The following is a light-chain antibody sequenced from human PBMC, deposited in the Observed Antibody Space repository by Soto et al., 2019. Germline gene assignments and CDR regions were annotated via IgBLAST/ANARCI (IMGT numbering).Light chain of an antibody. Sequence: DIQLTQSPSTLSASVGDIVTITSRASQSVTDWWAWYQQKPGKAPKLLIYDASSLQSGVPSRFSGSGSGTEFSLTISSLQPDDFATYYCQKYYRSCTFGQGTKVEIK. CDR3: QKYYRSCT. J-gene: IGKJ2*02. V-gene: IGKV1-5*01. CDR2: DAS. CDR1: QSVTDW.